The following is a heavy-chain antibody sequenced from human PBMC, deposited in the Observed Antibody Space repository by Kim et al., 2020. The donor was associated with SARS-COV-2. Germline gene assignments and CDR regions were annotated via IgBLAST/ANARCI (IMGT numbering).Heavy chain of an antibody. Sequence: RVTISVDTSKNQFSLKLSSVTAADTAVYYCARATSYYYDSSGYSTTPFDYWGQGTLVTVSS. D-gene: IGHD3-22*01. J-gene: IGHJ4*02. CDR3: ARATSYYYDSSGYSTTPFDY. V-gene: IGHV4-31*02.